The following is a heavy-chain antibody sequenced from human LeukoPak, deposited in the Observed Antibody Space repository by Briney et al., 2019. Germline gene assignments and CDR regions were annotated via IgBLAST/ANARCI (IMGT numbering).Heavy chain of an antibody. CDR1: GGTFSSYT. J-gene: IGHJ3*02. CDR2: NVPILGIA. V-gene: IGHV1-69*02. CDR3: ASRITEYCSSTSCYIGAFDI. Sequence: SVKVSCKASGGTFSSYTISWVRQAPGQGREWMGRNVPILGIANYAQKFQGRVTITADKSTSTAYMELSSLRSEDTAVYYCASRITEYCSSTSCYIGAFDIWGQGTMGTVSS. D-gene: IGHD2-2*02.